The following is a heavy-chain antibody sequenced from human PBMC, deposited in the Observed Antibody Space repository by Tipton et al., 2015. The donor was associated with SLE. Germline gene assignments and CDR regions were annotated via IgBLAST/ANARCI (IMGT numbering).Heavy chain of an antibody. V-gene: IGHV4-59*08. Sequence: TLSLTCTVSGGSISGHYRSWIRQPPGKGLEWIGYIYDSGSTSYNPSLKSRVTISEDTSKQQFSLKLSSLTAADTAVYYCARGGVGGYDYFDYWGQGTLVTVSP. CDR2: IYDSGST. D-gene: IGHD5-12*01. CDR3: ARGGVGGYDYFDY. CDR1: GGSISGHY. J-gene: IGHJ4*02.